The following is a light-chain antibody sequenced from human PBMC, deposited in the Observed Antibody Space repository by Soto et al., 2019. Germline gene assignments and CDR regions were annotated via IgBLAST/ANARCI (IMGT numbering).Light chain of an antibody. J-gene: IGKJ4*01. Sequence: ALRMTQSPSSFSASTGDRVTITCRASQGISSYLAWYQQKPGKAPQLLIYAASTLQSGVPSRFSGSGSGTDFTLTITCLQSEDFATYYCQQYYTYPLTFGGGTKVEIQ. CDR2: AAS. CDR3: QQYYTYPLT. CDR1: QGISSY. V-gene: IGKV1-8*01.